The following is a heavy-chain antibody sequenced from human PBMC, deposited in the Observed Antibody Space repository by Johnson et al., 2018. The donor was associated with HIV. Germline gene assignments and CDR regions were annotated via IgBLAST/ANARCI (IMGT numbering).Heavy chain of an antibody. CDR1: GFTFSSYA. Sequence: QEQLVESGGGLVQPGGSLRLSCAASGFTFSSYAMHWVRQAPGKGLEWVAVISYDGSNKYYADSVKGRFTISRDNSKNTLYLQMNSLRAEDTAVYYCARGVDGAFDIWGQGTMVTVSS. CDR3: ARGVDGAFDI. D-gene: IGHD3-10*01. J-gene: IGHJ3*02. CDR2: ISYDGSNK. V-gene: IGHV3-30-3*01.